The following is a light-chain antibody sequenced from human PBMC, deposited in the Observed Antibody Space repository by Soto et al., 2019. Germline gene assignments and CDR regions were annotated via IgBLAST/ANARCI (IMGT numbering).Light chain of an antibody. CDR1: QSISNY. J-gene: IGKJ4*01. CDR3: KQSSSTPQT. V-gene: IGKV1-39*01. CDR2: VAS. Sequence: DIQMTHSPSSLSASVGDRVTITCRASQSISNYLSWYQQKPGKAPKLLINVASTLQSGVPSRFSGSGSGKDFTLAISSLQPEDFATYYCKQSSSTPQTFGGGNKV.